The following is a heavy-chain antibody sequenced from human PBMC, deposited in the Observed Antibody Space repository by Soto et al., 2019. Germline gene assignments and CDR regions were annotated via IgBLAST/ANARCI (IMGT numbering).Heavy chain of an antibody. D-gene: IGHD3-22*01. Sequence: SETLSLTCAVYGGSFSGYYWSWIRQPPGKGLEWIGEINHSGSTNYNPSLKSRVTISVDTSKNQFSLKLSSVTAADTAVYYCARMLSYYYDSSGYSDAFEIWGQGTRVTVS. V-gene: IGHV4-34*01. J-gene: IGHJ3*02. CDR3: ARMLSYYYDSSGYSDAFEI. CDR1: GGSFSGYY. CDR2: INHSGST.